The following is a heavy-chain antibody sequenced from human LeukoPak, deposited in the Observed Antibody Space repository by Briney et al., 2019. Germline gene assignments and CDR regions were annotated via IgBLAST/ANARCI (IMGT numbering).Heavy chain of an antibody. J-gene: IGHJ5*02. Sequence: GASVTVSSKASGYTFTTYGISWVRQAPGQGLEWMGWISAYNGNTNYTQKLQGRVTMTTDTSTSTAYMELRSLRSDDTAVYYCARDQDTAMGFRGRTRSFDPWGQGTLVTVTS. D-gene: IGHD5-18*01. CDR3: ARDQDTAMGFRGRTRSFDP. CDR1: GYTFTTYG. CDR2: ISAYNGNT. V-gene: IGHV1-18*04.